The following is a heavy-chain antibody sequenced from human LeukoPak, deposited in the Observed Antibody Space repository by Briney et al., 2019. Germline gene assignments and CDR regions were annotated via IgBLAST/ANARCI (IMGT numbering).Heavy chain of an antibody. J-gene: IGHJ5*02. CDR2: ISGYNGNT. Sequence: ASVKVSCKASGYTFTAYGINWVRQAPGQGLEWMGWISGYNGNTHYAQKLQGRVSMTTDTSASTAYMELRSLRSDDTALYYCAKASVVGPSKWFDPWGQGTLVTVSS. CDR1: GYTFTAYG. CDR3: AKASVVGPSKWFDP. V-gene: IGHV1-18*01. D-gene: IGHD1-26*01.